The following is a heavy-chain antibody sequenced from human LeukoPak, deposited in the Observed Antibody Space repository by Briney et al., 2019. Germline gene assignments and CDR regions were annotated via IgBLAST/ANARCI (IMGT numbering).Heavy chain of an antibody. Sequence: PGGSLRLSCAASGFTFDDYGMSWVRQAPGKGLEWVSGINWNGGSTGYADSVKGRFTISRDNAKNSLCLQMNSLRAEDTALYYCARDRGGIIAAAGTVDYWGQGTLVTVSS. J-gene: IGHJ4*02. V-gene: IGHV3-20*04. CDR3: ARDRGGIIAAAGTVDY. CDR1: GFTFDDYG. CDR2: INWNGGST. D-gene: IGHD6-13*01.